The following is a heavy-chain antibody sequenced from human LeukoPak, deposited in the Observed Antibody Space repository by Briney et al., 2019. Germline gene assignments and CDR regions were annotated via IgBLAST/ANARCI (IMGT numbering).Heavy chain of an antibody. CDR1: GFAFSSYW. J-gene: IGHJ4*02. D-gene: IGHD3-22*01. CDR3: ARDKSEYDSSGRGDY. V-gene: IGHV3-74*03. CDR2: INGDGSYT. Sequence: GGSLRLSCAASGFAFSSYWMHWGRQVPGKGLVWLSRINGDGSYTKYADSVKGRFTISRDNAQNTLFLQMNSLSAEDTAVYFCARDKSEYDSSGRGDYWGQGTLVTVSA.